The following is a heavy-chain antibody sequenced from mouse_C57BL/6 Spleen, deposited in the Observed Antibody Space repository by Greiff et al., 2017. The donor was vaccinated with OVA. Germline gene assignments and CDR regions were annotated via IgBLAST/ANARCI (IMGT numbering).Heavy chain of an antibody. J-gene: IGHJ1*03. CDR3: ARDEGTGYFDV. V-gene: IGHV3-1*01. D-gene: IGHD2-14*01. CDR1: GYSITSGYD. Sequence: EVQLQQSGPGMVKPSQSLSLTCTVTGYSITSGYDWHWIRHFPGNKLEWMGYISYSGSTNYNPSLKSRISITHDTSKNHFFLKLNSVTTEDTATYYCARDEGTGYFDVWGTGTTVTVSS. CDR2: ISYSGST.